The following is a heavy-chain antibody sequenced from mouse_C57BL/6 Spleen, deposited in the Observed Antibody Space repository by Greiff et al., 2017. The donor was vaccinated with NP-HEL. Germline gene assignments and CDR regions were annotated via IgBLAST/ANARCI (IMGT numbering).Heavy chain of an antibody. CDR2: ISDGGSYT. CDR3: ARDLRHWYFDV. Sequence: EVKLVESGGGLVKPGGSLKLSCAASGFTFSSYAMSWVRQTPEKRLEWVATISDGGSYTYYPDNVKGRFTISRDNAKNNLYLQMSHLKSEDTAMYYCARDLRHWYFDVWGTGTTVTVSS. D-gene: IGHD6-1*01. CDR1: GFTFSSYA. J-gene: IGHJ1*03. V-gene: IGHV5-4*01.